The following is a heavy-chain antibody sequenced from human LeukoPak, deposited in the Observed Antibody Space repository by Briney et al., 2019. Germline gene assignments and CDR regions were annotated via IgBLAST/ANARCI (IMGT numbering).Heavy chain of an antibody. Sequence: PSETLSLTCTVSGGSISSSSYDWGWIRQPPGKGLEWIGQISYTGNTYYNPSLKSRVIISVDTSKNQFSLNLSSVTAADTAIYYCAKNPHHDDDADEGFDYWGQGTLVTVSS. D-gene: IGHD3-16*01. CDR3: AKNPHHDDDADEGFDY. V-gene: IGHV4-39*07. CDR1: GGSISSSSYD. CDR2: ISYTGNT. J-gene: IGHJ4*02.